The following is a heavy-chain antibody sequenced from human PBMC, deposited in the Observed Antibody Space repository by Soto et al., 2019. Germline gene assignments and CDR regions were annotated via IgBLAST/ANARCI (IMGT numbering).Heavy chain of an antibody. V-gene: IGHV3-30*18. D-gene: IGHD6-19*01. CDR3: AKSFKAVAGTGTHFDY. J-gene: IGHJ4*02. Sequence: GGSLRLSCAASGFTFSSYGMHWVRQAPGKGLEWVAVISYDGSNKYYADSVKGRFTISRDNSKNTLYLQMNSLRAEDTAVYYCAKSFKAVAGTGTHFDYWGQGTLVTVSS. CDR2: ISYDGSNK. CDR1: GFTFSSYG.